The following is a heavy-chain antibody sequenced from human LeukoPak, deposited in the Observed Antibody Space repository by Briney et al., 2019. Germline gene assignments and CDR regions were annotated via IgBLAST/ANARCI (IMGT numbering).Heavy chain of an antibody. Sequence: GRTLRLSCAASGFTFSSYAMHWVREAPGKGLERGAVISYDGSNKCYADSVKGRFTISRDNSKNTLYLQMNSLRAEDTAVYYCAGGYCSSTSCYANCPIDYWGQGTLVTVTS. CDR1: GFTFSSYA. D-gene: IGHD2-2*01. J-gene: IGHJ4*02. CDR2: ISYDGSNK. V-gene: IGHV3-30*04. CDR3: AGGYCSSTSCYANCPIDY.